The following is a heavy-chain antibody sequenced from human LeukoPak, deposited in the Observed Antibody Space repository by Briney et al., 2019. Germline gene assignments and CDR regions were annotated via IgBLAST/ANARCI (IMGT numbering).Heavy chain of an antibody. CDR3: ATAVLYGGNDFDY. CDR2: INPNSGVT. Sequence: ASVKVSCKASGHTFTGYYMHWVRQAPGQGLEWMGWINPNSGVTKFAQRFQGRVTMTRDTSTSTAYLDLSSLRSDDTAVYYCATAVLYGGNDFDYWGQGTLVTVSS. J-gene: IGHJ4*02. CDR1: GHTFTGYY. V-gene: IGHV1-2*02. D-gene: IGHD5-12*01.